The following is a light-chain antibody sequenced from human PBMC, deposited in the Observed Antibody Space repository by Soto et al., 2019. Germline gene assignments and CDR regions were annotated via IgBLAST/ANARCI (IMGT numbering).Light chain of an antibody. V-gene: IGLV2-14*03. CDR1: SSDIGGSNY. Sequence: QSAMTQPACVSGSPGQSITISCAGTSSDIGGSNYVSWYQQHPGKAPKLMIYGVSNRPSGVSNRFSGSKSGNTASLTISGLQAEDEADYFCYSSRSSSSTFYVFGTGTKLTVL. CDR3: YSSRSSSSTFYV. J-gene: IGLJ1*01. CDR2: GVS.